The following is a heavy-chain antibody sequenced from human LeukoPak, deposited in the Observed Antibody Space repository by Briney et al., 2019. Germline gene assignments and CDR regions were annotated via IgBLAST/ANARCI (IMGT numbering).Heavy chain of an antibody. D-gene: IGHD3-10*01. CDR3: ARDSPAGSGPIISIAFDI. Sequence: SQTLSLTCTVSGGSISSGGYYWSWIRQHPGKGLEWIGYIYYSGSTYYNPSLKSRDTISVDTSKNQFSLKLSSVTAADTAVYYCARDSPAGSGPIISIAFDIWGQGTMVTVSS. J-gene: IGHJ3*02. V-gene: IGHV4-31*03. CDR2: IYYSGST. CDR1: GGSISSGGYY.